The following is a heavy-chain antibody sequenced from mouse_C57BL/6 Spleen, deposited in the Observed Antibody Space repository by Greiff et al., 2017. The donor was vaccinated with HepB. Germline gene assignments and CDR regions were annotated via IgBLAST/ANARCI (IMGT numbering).Heavy chain of an antibody. V-gene: IGHV5-16*01. CDR3: ARAPMRGDYDIGAMDY. Sequence: EVKLVESEGGLVQPGSSMKLSCTASGFTFSDYYMAWVRQVPEKGLEWVANINYDGSSTYYLDSLKSRFIISRDNAKNILYLQMSSLKSEDTATYYCARAPMRGDYDIGAMDYWGQGTSVTVSS. CDR2: INYDGSST. D-gene: IGHD2-4*01. CDR1: GFTFSDYY. J-gene: IGHJ4*01.